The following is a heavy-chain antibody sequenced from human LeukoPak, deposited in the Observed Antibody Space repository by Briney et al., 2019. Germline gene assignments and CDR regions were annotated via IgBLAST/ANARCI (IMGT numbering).Heavy chain of an antibody. J-gene: IGHJ4*02. CDR1: GFTFSSYA. V-gene: IGHV3-23*01. CDR2: IRGSGGST. Sequence: GGSLRLSCAASGFTFSSYAMSWVRQAPGKGLEWVSAIRGSGGSTYYADSVKGRFTISRDNSQNTLYLQMNSLRAEDTAVYYCARGDYDILTGYGYYFDYWGQGTLVTVSS. CDR3: ARGDYDILTGYGYYFDY. D-gene: IGHD3-9*01.